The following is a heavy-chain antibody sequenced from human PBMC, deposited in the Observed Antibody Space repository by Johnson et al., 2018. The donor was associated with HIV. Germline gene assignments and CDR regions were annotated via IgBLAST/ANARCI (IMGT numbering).Heavy chain of an antibody. V-gene: IGHV3-30*18. Sequence: VQVVESGGGVVRPGGSLRLSCAASGFMFADYGMSWVRQVPGKGLEWVAVISYDGNNKYYADSVKGRFTISRDNSKNTLYLQMNSLRAEDTAVYYCAKSSGTDAFDIWGQGTMVTVSS. CDR2: ISYDGNNK. CDR1: GFMFADYG. D-gene: IGHD6-19*01. J-gene: IGHJ3*02. CDR3: AKSSGTDAFDI.